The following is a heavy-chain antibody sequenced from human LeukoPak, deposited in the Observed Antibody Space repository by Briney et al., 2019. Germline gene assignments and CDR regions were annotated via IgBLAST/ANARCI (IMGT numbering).Heavy chain of an antibody. V-gene: IGHV4-59*01. Sequence: SETLSLTCTVSDDSISDYYRGWIRQPPGKGLEWIGYFYNSGRSTYNPSLKSRVTISADTSKNHFSPKLNSVTTADTAVYYCTRGAGWLIDYWGQGILVTVSS. J-gene: IGHJ4*02. CDR3: TRGAGWLIDY. D-gene: IGHD3-16*01. CDR1: DDSISDYY. CDR2: FYNSGRS.